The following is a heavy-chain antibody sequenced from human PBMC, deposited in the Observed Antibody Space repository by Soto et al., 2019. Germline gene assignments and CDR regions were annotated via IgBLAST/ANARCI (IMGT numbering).Heavy chain of an antibody. J-gene: IGHJ4*02. CDR2: INEDGSVK. Sequence: EVQLVESGGGLVQPGGSLRLSCAASGFTFSGHWMTWVRQVPGRGLEWVANINEDGSVKGYVDSVKGRFTISRDNARNSLNLQMNSLRAEDTAVYYCARDIPWEACYLDSWGQGTLVTVSS. V-gene: IGHV3-7*01. CDR1: GFTFSGHW. D-gene: IGHD1-26*01. CDR3: ARDIPWEACYLDS.